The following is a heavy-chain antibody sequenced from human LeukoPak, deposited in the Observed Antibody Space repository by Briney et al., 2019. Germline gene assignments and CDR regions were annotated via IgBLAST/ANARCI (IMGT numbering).Heavy chain of an antibody. CDR2: ISYDGSNK. D-gene: IGHD2-21*01. J-gene: IGHJ4*02. CDR3: ARAYPVIGVMDY. Sequence: PGRSLRLSCAASGFTFSSYAMHWVRQAPGKGLEWVAVISYDGSNKYYADSVKGRFTISRDNSKNTLYLQMNSLRAEDTAVYYCARAYPVIGVMDYWGQGTLVTVSS. V-gene: IGHV3-30*04. CDR1: GFTFSSYA.